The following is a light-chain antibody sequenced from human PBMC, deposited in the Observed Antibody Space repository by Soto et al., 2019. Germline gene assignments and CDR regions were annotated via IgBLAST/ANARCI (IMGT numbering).Light chain of an antibody. CDR3: SSHAGNNNYV. CDR1: SSDVGAYNY. CDR2: EVS. J-gene: IGLJ1*01. Sequence: QSALTQPPSASGSVGQSVTISCTGTSSDVGAYNYVSWYQQHPGKAPKLMIYEVSKRPSGVPDRFSGSKSGYTASRTVSGLQAEDEADYYCSSHAGNNNYVFGTGTKLTVL. V-gene: IGLV2-8*01.